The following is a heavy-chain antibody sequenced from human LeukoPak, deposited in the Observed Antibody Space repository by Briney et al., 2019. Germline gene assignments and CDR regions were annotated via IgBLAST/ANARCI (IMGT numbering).Heavy chain of an antibody. CDR2: ISSSGSTR. CDR1: GFTFSRFE. V-gene: IGHV3-48*03. D-gene: IGHD1-26*01. Sequence: PGGSLRLSCVASGFTFSRFEMNWVRQAPGKGLEWVSYISSSGSTRYYTNSVKGRFTISRDNAKNSLYLQMNSLRAEDTAVYYCARGGAGIVGATKYYWPRTSDAFDIWGQGTMVTVSS. J-gene: IGHJ3*02. CDR3: ARGGAGIVGATKYYWPRTSDAFDI.